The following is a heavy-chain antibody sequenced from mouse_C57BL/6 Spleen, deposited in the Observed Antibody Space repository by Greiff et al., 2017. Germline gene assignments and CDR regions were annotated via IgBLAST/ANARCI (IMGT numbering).Heavy chain of an antibody. CDR2: ISGGGGHT. V-gene: IGHV5-9*01. D-gene: IGHD1-2*01. Sequence: EVKLMESGGGLVKPGGSLKLSCAASGFTFSSYTMSWVRQTPEKRLEWVATISGGGGHTYYPDSVKGRFTISRDNAKNTLYLQMSSLRSEDTALYYCARQSYGTGAMDYWGQGTSVTVSS. CDR1: GFTFSSYT. CDR3: ARQSYGTGAMDY. J-gene: IGHJ4*01.